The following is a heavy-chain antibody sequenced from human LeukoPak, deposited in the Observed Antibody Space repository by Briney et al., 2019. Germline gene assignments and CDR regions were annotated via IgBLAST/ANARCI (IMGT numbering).Heavy chain of an antibody. Sequence: GGSLRLSCAASEFTLGRYAMTWVRQAPGKGLEWVGRIKSKRSGGTADYGAPVQGRFIISRDDLQNTIYLQMNRLKIEDTAVYYCKWESSFYYGLDVWGQGTTVIVSS. CDR2: IKSKRSGGTA. J-gene: IGHJ6*02. V-gene: IGHV3-15*05. D-gene: IGHD3-16*01. CDR1: EFTLGRYA. CDR3: KWESSFYYGLDV.